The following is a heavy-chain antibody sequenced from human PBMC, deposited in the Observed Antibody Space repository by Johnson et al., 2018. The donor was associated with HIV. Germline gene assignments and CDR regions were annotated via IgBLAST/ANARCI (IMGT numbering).Heavy chain of an antibody. D-gene: IGHD3-10*01. CDR2: ISGSGGST. CDR3: ARGVDGAFDI. J-gene: IGHJ3*02. V-gene: IGHV3-23*04. Sequence: MQLVESGGGVVQPGRSLRLSCAASGLAFSSYAMSWVRQAPGKGLEWVSAISGSGGSTYYADSVKGRFTISRDNSKNTLYLQMNSLRAEDTAVYYCARGVDGAFDIWGQGTMVTVSS. CDR1: GLAFSSYA.